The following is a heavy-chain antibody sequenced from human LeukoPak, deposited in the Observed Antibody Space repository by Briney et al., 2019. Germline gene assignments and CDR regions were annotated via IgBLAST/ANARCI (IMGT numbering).Heavy chain of an antibody. J-gene: IGHJ4*02. CDR2: INSDGSST. Sequence: PGGSLRLSCAASGFTFSSYWMHWVRQAPGKGLVWVSRINSDGSSTSYADSVKGRFTISRDNAKNTLYLQMNSLRAEDTAVYYCAREGFYGDYDYWGQGTLVTVSS. V-gene: IGHV3-74*01. CDR3: AREGFYGDYDY. CDR1: GFTFSSYW. D-gene: IGHD4-17*01.